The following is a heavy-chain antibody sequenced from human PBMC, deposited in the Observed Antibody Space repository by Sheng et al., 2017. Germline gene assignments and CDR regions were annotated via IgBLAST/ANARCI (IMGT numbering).Heavy chain of an antibody. D-gene: IGHD2-21*02. CDR1: GGSISSSSYY. Sequence: QLQLQESGPGLVKPSETLSLTCTVSGGSISSSSYYWGWIRQPPGKGLEWIGSIYYSGSTYYNPSLKSRVTISVDTSKNQFSLKLSSVTAADTAVYYCARDIAYCGGDWYAWGYWGQGTLVTVSS. CDR2: IYYSGST. J-gene: IGHJ4*02. CDR3: ARDIAYCGGDWYAWGY. V-gene: IGHV4-39*07.